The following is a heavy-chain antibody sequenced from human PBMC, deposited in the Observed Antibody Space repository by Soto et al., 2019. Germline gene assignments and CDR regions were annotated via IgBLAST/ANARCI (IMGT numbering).Heavy chain of an antibody. CDR3: ARESIICSGGSCYSENWFDP. CDR1: GYTFTGYY. V-gene: IGHV1-2*04. J-gene: IGHJ5*02. CDR2: INPNSGGT. Sequence: ASVKVSCKASGYTFTGYYIHWVRQAPGQGLEWMGWINPNSGGTNYAQKFQGWVTMTRDTSISTAYMELSRLRSDDTAVYYCARESIICSGGSCYSENWFDPWG. D-gene: IGHD2-15*01.